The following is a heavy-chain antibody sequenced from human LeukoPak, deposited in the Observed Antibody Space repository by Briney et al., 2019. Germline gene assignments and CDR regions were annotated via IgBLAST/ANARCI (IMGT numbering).Heavy chain of an antibody. CDR3: AREGSAVATYNWFDP. V-gene: IGHV1-46*01. CDR1: GYTFTSYY. CDR2: INPSGGST. J-gene: IGHJ5*02. Sequence: ASVKVSCKASGYTFTSYYMHWVRQAPGQGLEWMGIINPSGGSTSYAQKFQGRVTISRDTSASTAYMELSSLTSEDTAFYYCAREGSAVATYNWFDPWGQGTLVTVSS. D-gene: IGHD4-23*01.